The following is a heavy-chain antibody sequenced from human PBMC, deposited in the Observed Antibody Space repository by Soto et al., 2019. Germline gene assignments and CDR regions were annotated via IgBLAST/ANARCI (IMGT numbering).Heavy chain of an antibody. CDR1: GFTFSKVW. J-gene: IGHJ3*02. V-gene: IGHV3-15*01. Sequence: EVQLVESGGGLVKPGGSLRLSCAASGFTFSKVWMSWVRQAPGNGLEWVGRIKRKTDGGTTDYAAPVKGRFTISRDDSRNTLYVQMNSLKTEDTAVYYCTTEYRDSTGHDAFDIWGQGTMVTVSS. CDR2: IKRKTDGGTT. CDR3: TTEYRDSTGHDAFDI. D-gene: IGHD3-22*01.